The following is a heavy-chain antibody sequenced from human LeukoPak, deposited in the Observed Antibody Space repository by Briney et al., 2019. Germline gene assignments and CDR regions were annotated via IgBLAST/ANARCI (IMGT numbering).Heavy chain of an antibody. V-gene: IGHV4-34*01. CDR3: ARGPTMVRGVPYPSYGMDV. CDR1: GGSFSGYY. Sequence: PSETLSLTCAVYGGSFSGYYWSWIRQPPGKGLEWIGEISHSGSTNYNPSLKSRVTISVDTSKNQFSLKLSSVTAADTAVYYCARGPTMVRGVPYPSYGMDVWGQGTTVTVSS. CDR2: ISHSGST. J-gene: IGHJ6*02. D-gene: IGHD3-10*01.